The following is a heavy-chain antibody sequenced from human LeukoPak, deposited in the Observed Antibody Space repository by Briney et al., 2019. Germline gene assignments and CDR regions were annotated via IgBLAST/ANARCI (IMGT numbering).Heavy chain of an antibody. Sequence: GESLKISCKGSGYSFTSYRIGWVRQMPGKGLEWMGIIYPGDSDTRYSPSFQGQVTISADKSISTAYLQWSSLKASDTAMYYCARHVTAYYYDSSGGDYYYYGMDVWGQGTTVTVSS. V-gene: IGHV5-51*01. CDR1: GYSFTSYR. CDR3: ARHVTAYYYDSSGGDYYYYGMDV. CDR2: IYPGDSDT. J-gene: IGHJ6*02. D-gene: IGHD3-22*01.